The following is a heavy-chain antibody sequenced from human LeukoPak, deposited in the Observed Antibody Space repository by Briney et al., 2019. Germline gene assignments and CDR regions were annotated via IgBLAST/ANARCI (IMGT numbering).Heavy chain of an antibody. CDR3: VRDHSGYFDY. V-gene: IGHV1-18*01. J-gene: IGHJ4*02. CDR2: ISAYNGNT. Sequence: ASVKVSCKAPGYTFTSYGISWVRQAPGQGLEWMGWISAYNGNTNYAQKLQGRVTMTIDTSTSTAYMELRSLRSDDTAVYYCVRDHSGYFDYWGQGTLVTVSS. CDR1: GYTFTSYG.